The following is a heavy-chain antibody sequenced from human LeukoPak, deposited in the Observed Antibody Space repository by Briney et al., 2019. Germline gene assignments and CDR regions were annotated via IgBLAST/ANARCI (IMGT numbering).Heavy chain of an antibody. CDR3: ATGYYDSSGYSNYYFDY. V-gene: IGHV1-69-2*01. Sequence: ASVKVSCKVSGYTFTDYYMHWVQQAPGKGREWMGLVDPEDGETIYAEKFQGRVTITADTSTDTAYMELSSLRSEDTAVYYCATGYYDSSGYSNYYFDYWGQGTLVTVSS. CDR1: GYTFTDYY. J-gene: IGHJ4*02. D-gene: IGHD3-22*01. CDR2: VDPEDGET.